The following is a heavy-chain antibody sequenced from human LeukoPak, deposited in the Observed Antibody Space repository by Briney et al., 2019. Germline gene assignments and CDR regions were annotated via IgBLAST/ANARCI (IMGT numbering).Heavy chain of an antibody. CDR3: ATCMQYYYYMDV. CDR1: GYTLTELS. Sequence: ASVKVSCKVSGYTLTELSMHWVRQAPGKGLEWMGGFDPEDGETIYAQKFQGRVTMTEDTSTDTAYMELSSLGSEDTAVYYCATCMQYYYYMDVWGKGTTVTVSS. V-gene: IGHV1-24*01. J-gene: IGHJ6*03. CDR2: FDPEDGET. D-gene: IGHD2-8*01.